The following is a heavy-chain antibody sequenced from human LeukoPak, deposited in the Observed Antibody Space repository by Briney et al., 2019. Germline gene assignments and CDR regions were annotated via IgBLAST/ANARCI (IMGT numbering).Heavy chain of an antibody. Sequence: RSLRLTCAASGFTFSTYGMHWVRQAPGKGLEWVAVVWYDGSNIHYVDSVKGRFTISRDNSKSTLYLQMNSLTAEDTAVYYCARGGHSGTYYFDYWGQGTLVTVSS. D-gene: IGHD1-26*01. CDR1: GFTFSTYG. CDR3: ARGGHSGTYYFDY. V-gene: IGHV3-33*01. CDR2: VWYDGSNI. J-gene: IGHJ4*02.